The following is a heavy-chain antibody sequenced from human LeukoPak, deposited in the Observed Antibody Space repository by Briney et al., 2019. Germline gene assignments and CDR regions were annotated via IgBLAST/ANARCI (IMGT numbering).Heavy chain of an antibody. D-gene: IGHD1-26*01. CDR1: GGSISSGGYS. Sequence: PSETLSLTCAVSGGSISSGGYSWSWIRQPPGKGLEWIGYIYHSGSTNYNPSLKSRVTISVDKSKNQFSLKLSSVTAADTAVYYCARASSGSYYTWGQGTLVTVSS. CDR3: ARASSGSYYT. CDR2: IYHSGST. V-gene: IGHV4-30-2*01. J-gene: IGHJ5*02.